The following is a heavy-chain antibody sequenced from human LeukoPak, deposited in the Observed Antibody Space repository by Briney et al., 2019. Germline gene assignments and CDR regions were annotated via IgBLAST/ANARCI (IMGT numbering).Heavy chain of an antibody. Sequence: GGSLRLSCAASGFTFSSYEMNWVRQAPGKGLEWVSCISSSGSTIYYADSVKGRFTISRDNAKNSLYLQMNSLRAEDTAIYYCAKQAYDSPRTDFDYWGQGTLVTVSS. CDR3: AKQAYDSPRTDFDY. D-gene: IGHD3-22*01. CDR2: ISSSGSTI. CDR1: GFTFSSYE. V-gene: IGHV3-48*03. J-gene: IGHJ4*02.